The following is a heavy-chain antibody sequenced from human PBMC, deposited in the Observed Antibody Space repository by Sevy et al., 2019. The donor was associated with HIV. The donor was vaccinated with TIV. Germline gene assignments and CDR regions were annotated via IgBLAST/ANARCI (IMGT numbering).Heavy chain of an antibody. CDR3: AKVYYYDSSGGDAFDI. V-gene: IGHV3-23*01. D-gene: IGHD3-22*01. CDR1: GFTFSSYA. CDR2: ISGSGGST. J-gene: IGHJ3*02. Sequence: GGSLRLSCAASGFTFSSYAMSWVRQAPGKGLEWVSAISGSGGSTYYADSVKGRFTISRDNSKNTLYLQMNSLRAEDTAVYYCAKVYYYDSSGGDAFDIWGQGTMVTVSS.